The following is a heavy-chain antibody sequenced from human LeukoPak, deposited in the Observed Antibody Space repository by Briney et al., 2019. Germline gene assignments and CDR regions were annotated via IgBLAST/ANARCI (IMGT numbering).Heavy chain of an antibody. D-gene: IGHD1-14*01. CDR1: GFTFSSYW. J-gene: IGHJ6*02. CDR3: AKVSGGGLYYDGMDV. CDR2: INSDGSTT. V-gene: IGHV3-74*01. Sequence: GGSLRLSCAASGFTFSSYWMHWVRQAPGKGLVWVSNINSDGSTTTYADSVKGRFTISRDNAENTLYLQMNSLRAEDTAVYYCAKVSGGGLYYDGMDVWGQGTTVTVSS.